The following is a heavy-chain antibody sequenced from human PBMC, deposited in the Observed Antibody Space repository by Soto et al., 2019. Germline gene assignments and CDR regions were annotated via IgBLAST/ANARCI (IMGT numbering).Heavy chain of an antibody. CDR3: ARVIAYSSGWSDAFDI. D-gene: IGHD6-19*01. J-gene: IGHJ3*02. CDR1: GGSVSSGSYY. CDR2: IYYSRST. V-gene: IGHV4-61*01. Sequence: QVQLQESGPGLVKPSETLSLTCTVSGGSVSSGSYYWSWIRQPPGKGLEWIGYIYYSRSTNYNPSLKSRVTISVDTSKNQFSLKLSSVTAADTAVYYCARVIAYSSGWSDAFDIWGQGTMVTVSS.